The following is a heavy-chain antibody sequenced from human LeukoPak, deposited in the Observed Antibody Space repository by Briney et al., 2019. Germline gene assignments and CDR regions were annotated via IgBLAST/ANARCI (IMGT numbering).Heavy chain of an antibody. J-gene: IGHJ3*02. CDR3: ARDQEITMIVAKPDAFDI. CDR1: GYTFTSYG. D-gene: IGHD3-22*01. Sequence: ASVKVSCKASGYTFTSYGISWVRQAPGQGLEWMGWISAYNGNTNYAQKLQGRVTMTTDTSTNTAYMELRSLRSDDTAVYYCARDQEITMIVAKPDAFDIWGQGTMVTVSS. V-gene: IGHV1-18*01. CDR2: ISAYNGNT.